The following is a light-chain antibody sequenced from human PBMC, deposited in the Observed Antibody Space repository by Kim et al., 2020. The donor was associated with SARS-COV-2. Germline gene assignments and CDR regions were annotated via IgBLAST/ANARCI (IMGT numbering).Light chain of an antibody. V-gene: IGKV3D-7*01. Sequence: PGERVTLAGRASQSVSSSYLTWYQQKPGQAPRLLIYGASTRATGIPARFSGSGSGTDFTLTISSLQPEDVAVYYCQQDYNLPRTFGQGTKVDIK. CDR1: QSVSSSY. CDR2: GAS. J-gene: IGKJ1*01. CDR3: QQDYNLPRT.